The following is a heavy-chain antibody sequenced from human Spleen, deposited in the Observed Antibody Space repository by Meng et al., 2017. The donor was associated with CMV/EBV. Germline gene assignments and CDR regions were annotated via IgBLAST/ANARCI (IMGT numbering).Heavy chain of an antibody. CDR3: ARRQKWELRALDI. J-gene: IGHJ3*02. CDR2: IYYSGST. CDR1: GGSISSSSYY. D-gene: IGHD1-26*01. V-gene: IGHV4-39*01. Sequence: SETLSLTCTVSGGSISSSSYYWGWIRQPPGKGLEWIGSIYYSGSTYYNPSLKSRVTISEDTSKNQSSLKLSSVTAADTAVYYCARRQKWELRALDIWGQGTMVAVSS.